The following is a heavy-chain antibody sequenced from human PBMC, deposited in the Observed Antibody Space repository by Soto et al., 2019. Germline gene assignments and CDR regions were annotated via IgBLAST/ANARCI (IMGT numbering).Heavy chain of an antibody. CDR3: AMGKYGSSWSTAFDI. V-gene: IGHV1-2*04. D-gene: IGHD6-13*01. Sequence: QVQLVQSGAEVKKPGASVKVSCKASGYTLTDYYMHWMRQAPGQGLEWMGWINPNSGGTKYAQKCQGWVTMTRDTSISTAYMELNSLRSDDTAVYYCAMGKYGSSWSTAFDIWGQGTMVTVSS. CDR2: INPNSGGT. CDR1: GYTLTDYY. J-gene: IGHJ3*02.